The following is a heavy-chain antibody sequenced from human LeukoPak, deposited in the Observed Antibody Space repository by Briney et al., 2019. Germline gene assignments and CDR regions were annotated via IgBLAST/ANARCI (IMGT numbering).Heavy chain of an antibody. Sequence: GESLKISCAASGFTFSSYAMSWVRQAPGKGLEWVSAISGSGGSTYYADSVKGRFTISRDNSKNTLYLQMNSLRAEDTAVYYCAKARGHGQWLVVPFDYWGQGTLVTVSS. D-gene: IGHD6-19*01. J-gene: IGHJ4*02. CDR2: ISGSGGST. CDR1: GFTFSSYA. CDR3: AKARGHGQWLVVPFDY. V-gene: IGHV3-23*01.